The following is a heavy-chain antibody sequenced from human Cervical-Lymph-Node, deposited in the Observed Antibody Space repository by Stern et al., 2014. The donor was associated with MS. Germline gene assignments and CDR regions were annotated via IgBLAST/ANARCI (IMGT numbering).Heavy chain of an antibody. V-gene: IGHV1-69*01. Sequence: VQLVESGAEVKKPGSSVKVSCKASGGTFSSYAISWVRQAPGQGLERMGGIIPIFGTANYAQKFQGRVTITADESTSTAYMELSSLRSEDTAVYYCARLSGDLYYYGMDVWGQGTTVTVSS. CDR3: ARLSGDLYYYGMDV. J-gene: IGHJ6*02. CDR1: GGTFSSYA. D-gene: IGHD3-10*01. CDR2: IIPIFGTA.